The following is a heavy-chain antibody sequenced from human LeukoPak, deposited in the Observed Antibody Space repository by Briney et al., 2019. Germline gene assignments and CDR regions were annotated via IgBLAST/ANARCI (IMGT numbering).Heavy chain of an antibody. CDR3: AKLHYGSGSYFSPDDC. V-gene: IGHV3-23*01. Sequence: GGSLRLSCAASGFTFSSYAMSWVRQAPGKGLEWVSAISGSGGSTYYADSVKGRFTISRDNSKNTLYLQMNSLRAEDTAVYYCAKLHYGSGSYFSPDDCWGQGTLVTVSS. J-gene: IGHJ4*02. D-gene: IGHD3-10*01. CDR1: GFTFSSYA. CDR2: ISGSGGST.